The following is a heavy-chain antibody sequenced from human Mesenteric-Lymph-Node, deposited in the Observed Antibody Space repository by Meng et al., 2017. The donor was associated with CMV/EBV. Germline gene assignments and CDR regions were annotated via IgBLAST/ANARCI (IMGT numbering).Heavy chain of an antibody. CDR1: GYSFTGYS. Sequence: QVQLVQSWAEVKKPGASVKVSCKASGYSFTGYSIHWVRQAPGQGPEWMGRISPNTGDTIYEENFQGRVTMTRDTSINTAYMELSSLTSDDTAVYYCGRGQQTFDPWGQGTLVTVSS. CDR3: GRGQQTFDP. D-gene: IGHD1-1*01. J-gene: IGHJ5*02. CDR2: ISPNTGDT. V-gene: IGHV1-2*06.